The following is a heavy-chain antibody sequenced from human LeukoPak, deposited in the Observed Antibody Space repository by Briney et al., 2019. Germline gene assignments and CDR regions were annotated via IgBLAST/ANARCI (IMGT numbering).Heavy chain of an antibody. CDR1: GFTFDDYG. V-gene: IGHV3-20*04. J-gene: IGHJ4*02. Sequence: GGSLRLYGAASGFTFDDYGMSWVRQAPGKGLEGVSGINWNGGSTGYADSVKGRFTISRDNAKNSLYLQMNSLRAEDTALYYCAREMRAGRDGYNFVYWGQGTLVTVSS. CDR3: AREMRAGRDGYNFVY. D-gene: IGHD5-24*01. CDR2: INWNGGST.